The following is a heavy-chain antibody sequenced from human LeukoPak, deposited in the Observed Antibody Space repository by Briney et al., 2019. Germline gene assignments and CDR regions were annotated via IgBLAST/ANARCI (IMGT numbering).Heavy chain of an antibody. J-gene: IGHJ6*03. CDR1: GFTFSSYA. Sequence: GGSLRLFCAASGFTFSSYAMSWVRQAPGKGLEWVSAISGSSGSTYYADSVKGRFTISRDNSKNTLYLQMNSLRAEDTAVYYCAKDRITVFGVVPDVWGKGTTVTVS. V-gene: IGHV3-23*01. D-gene: IGHD3-3*01. CDR2: ISGSSGST. CDR3: AKDRITVFGVVPDV.